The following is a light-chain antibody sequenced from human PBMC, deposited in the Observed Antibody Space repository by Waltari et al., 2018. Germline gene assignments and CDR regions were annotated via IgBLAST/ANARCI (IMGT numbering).Light chain of an antibody. CDR3: SSYTSSGVV. J-gene: IGLJ2*01. CDR2: DVY. V-gene: IGLV2-14*01. CDR1: GSDVGGYDY. Sequence: QSALTQPASVSGSPGQAIIISCTGTGSDVGGYDYVSWYQQYPGKAPRLIIYDVYNRTSGGSNRFSGSKSDNTASLTISGLQAEDESVYYCSSYTSSGVVFGGGTKLTVL.